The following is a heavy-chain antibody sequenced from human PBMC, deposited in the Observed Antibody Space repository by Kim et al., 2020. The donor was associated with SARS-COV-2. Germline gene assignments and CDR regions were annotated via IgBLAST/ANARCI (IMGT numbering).Heavy chain of an antibody. CDR1: GYTFTSYA. Sequence: ASVKVSCKASGYTFTSYAMNWVRQAPGQGLEWMGWINTNTGNPTYAQGFTGRFVFSLDTSVSTAYLQISSLETEDTAVYYCARWGYCSSTSCYASHHSDYWGQGTLVTVSS. CDR3: ARWGYCSSTSCYASHHSDY. V-gene: IGHV7-4-1*02. J-gene: IGHJ4*02. CDR2: INTNTGNP. D-gene: IGHD2-2*01.